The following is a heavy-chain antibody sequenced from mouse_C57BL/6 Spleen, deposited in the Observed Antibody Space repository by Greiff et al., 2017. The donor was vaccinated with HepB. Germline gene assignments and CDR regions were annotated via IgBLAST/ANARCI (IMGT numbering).Heavy chain of an antibody. Sequence: EVQLVESGGGLVKPGGSLKLSCAASGFTFSDYGMHWVRQAPEKGLEWVAYISSGSSTIYYADTVKGRFTISRDNAKNTLVLQMTSLRSEDTAMYYCARPYSNYFDYWGQGTTLTVSS. CDR1: GFTFSDYG. V-gene: IGHV5-17*01. D-gene: IGHD2-5*01. CDR3: ARPYSNYFDY. J-gene: IGHJ2*01. CDR2: ISSGSSTI.